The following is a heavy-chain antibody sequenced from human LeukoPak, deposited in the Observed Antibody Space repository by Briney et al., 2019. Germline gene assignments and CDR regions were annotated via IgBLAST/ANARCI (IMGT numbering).Heavy chain of an antibody. D-gene: IGHD2-2*01. CDR2: ISSSGSTI. Sequence: GGSLRLSCAASGFTFSDYYMSWIRQAPGKGLEWVSYISSSGSTIYYADSVKGRFTISRDNAKNSLYLQMNSLRAEDTAVYYCARGIWDTLGYCSSTSCLTDYWGQGTLVTVSS. V-gene: IGHV3-11*04. CDR1: GFTFSDYY. J-gene: IGHJ4*02. CDR3: ARGIWDTLGYCSSTSCLTDY.